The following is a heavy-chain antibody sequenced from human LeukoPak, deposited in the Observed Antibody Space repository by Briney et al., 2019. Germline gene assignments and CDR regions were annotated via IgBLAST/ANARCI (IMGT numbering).Heavy chain of an antibody. Sequence: GGSLRLSCAASGFTVSSNYTSWVRQAPGKGLEWASTIGDTDLSTHYADSVKGRFTISRDNSKNTLYLQMNSLRAEDTAVYYCAKDQAPTVGATDFWGQGTLVTVSS. D-gene: IGHD1-26*01. J-gene: IGHJ4*02. CDR3: AKDQAPTVGATDF. V-gene: IGHV3-23*01. CDR2: IGDTDLST. CDR1: GFTVSSNY.